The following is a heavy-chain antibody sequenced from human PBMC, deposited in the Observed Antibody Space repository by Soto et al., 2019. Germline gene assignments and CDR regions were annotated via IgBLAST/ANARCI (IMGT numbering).Heavy chain of an antibody. CDR2: IHSSGRS. CDR3: ARDDPFDP. CDR1: GGAFRSYF. J-gene: IGHJ5*02. V-gene: IGHV4-59*01. Sequence: VRLRESGPQVVKPSATLSLNCNVSGGAFRSYFWSWIRQSPGKVLEWIGNIHSSGRSNYNPSFKSRVSMSIDPSKNQFSVRLTSVTPADTAVYYCARDDPFDPWGQGILVTVSS.